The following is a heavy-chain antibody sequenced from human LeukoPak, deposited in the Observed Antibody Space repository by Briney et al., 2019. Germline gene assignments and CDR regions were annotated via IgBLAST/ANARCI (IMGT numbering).Heavy chain of an antibody. J-gene: IGHJ6*03. Sequence: SETLSLTCTFSGGAISSGSCYWGWIRQPPGKGLEWIGSIYYSGSTYYNPSLKSRVTISVDTSKNQFSLKLSSVTAADTAVYYCARRRYSGSYGYYYYYMDVWAKGTTVTVSS. CDR1: GGAISSGSCY. CDR2: IYYSGST. D-gene: IGHD1-26*01. V-gene: IGHV4-39*01. CDR3: ARRRYSGSYGYYYYYMDV.